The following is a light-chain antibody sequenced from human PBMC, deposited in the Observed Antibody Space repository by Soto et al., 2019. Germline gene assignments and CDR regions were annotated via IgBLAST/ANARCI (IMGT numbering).Light chain of an antibody. CDR2: GNN. J-gene: IGLJ3*02. CDR1: SSNIGAAYD. V-gene: IGLV1-40*01. Sequence: QSVLTQPPSVSGAPGQKVTISCTRSSSNIGAAYDVHWYQHLPGTAPKLLIYGNNNRPSGVPDRFSGSKSGTSASLAITGLQAEDEADYYCQSHDSSQSGRVFGGGTKLTVL. CDR3: QSHDSSQSGRV.